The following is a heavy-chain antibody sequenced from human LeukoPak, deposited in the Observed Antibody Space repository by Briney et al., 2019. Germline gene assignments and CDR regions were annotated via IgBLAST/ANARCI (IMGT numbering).Heavy chain of an antibody. D-gene: IGHD6-13*01. CDR1: GGSISSSSYY. Sequence: PSETLSLTCTVSGGSISSSSYYWGWIRQPPGKGLEWIGSIYYSGSTYYNPSLKSRVTISVDTSKNQFSLKLSSVTAADTAVYYCARRPAAFDYWGQGTLVTVSS. V-gene: IGHV4-39*01. J-gene: IGHJ4*02. CDR2: IYYSGST. CDR3: ARRPAAFDY.